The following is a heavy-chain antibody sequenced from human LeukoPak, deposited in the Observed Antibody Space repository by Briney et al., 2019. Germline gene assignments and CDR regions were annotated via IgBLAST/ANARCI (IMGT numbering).Heavy chain of an antibody. CDR2: IYTSGST. CDR3: ARSKGHEIELDGLDY. J-gene: IGHJ4*02. Sequence: SETLSLTCTVSGGSISSYYWSWIRQPPGKGLEWIGRIYTSGSTNYNPSLKSRVTMSVDTSKNQFSLKLSSVTATDTAVYYCARSKGHEIELDGLDYWGQGTLVTASS. CDR1: GGSISSYY. V-gene: IGHV4-4*07. D-gene: IGHD3-10*01.